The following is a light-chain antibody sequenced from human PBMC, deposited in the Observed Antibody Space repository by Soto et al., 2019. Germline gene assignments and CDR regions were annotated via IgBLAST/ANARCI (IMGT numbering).Light chain of an antibody. J-gene: IGKJ4*01. CDR1: QSLLHSNGYNY. Sequence: DIVMTQSPLSLPVTPGEPASIYCRSSQSLLHSNGYNYLDWYLQKPGQSPQLLIYLGSNRASGVPDRFSCSGSGTDFTLKISRVEAEDVGVYYCMQALQSPLTFGGVTKVEIK. CDR2: LGS. CDR3: MQALQSPLT. V-gene: IGKV2-28*01.